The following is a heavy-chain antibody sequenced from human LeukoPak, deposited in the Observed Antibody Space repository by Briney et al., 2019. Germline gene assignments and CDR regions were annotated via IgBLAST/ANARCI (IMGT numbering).Heavy chain of an antibody. CDR2: ISPYSGNT. J-gene: IGHJ4*02. CDR3: ARTFGGNFRLDY. CDR1: GYTFTSFG. V-gene: IGHV1-18*01. D-gene: IGHD3-10*01. Sequence: GASVKVSCKASGYTFTSFGITWVRQAPGQGLEWMGWISPYSGNTNYAQKLQDRVTMTTDTSTTTAHMEVRSLTSDDTAVYYCARTFGGNFRLDYWGQGTLVTVSS.